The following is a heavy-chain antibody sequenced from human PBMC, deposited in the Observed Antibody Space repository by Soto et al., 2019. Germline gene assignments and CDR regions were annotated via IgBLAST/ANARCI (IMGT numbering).Heavy chain of an antibody. D-gene: IGHD4-4*01. CDR2: INAGNGDT. CDR1: GYTFTSYT. CDR3: ASSYSNYALIDYYYYGMDV. V-gene: IGHV1-3*01. Sequence: QVQLVQSGAEVKKPGASVKVSRKASGYTFTSYTMHWVRQAPGQRLEWMGWINAGNGDTKYSQKFQGRVTITRDTSASTSYTELSSLRSEDTAVYYCASSYSNYALIDYYYYGMDVWGQGTTVTVSS. J-gene: IGHJ6*02.